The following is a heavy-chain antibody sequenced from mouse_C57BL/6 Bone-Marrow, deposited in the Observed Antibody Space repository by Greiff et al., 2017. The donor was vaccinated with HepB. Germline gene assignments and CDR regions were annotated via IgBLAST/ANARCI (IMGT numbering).Heavy chain of an antibody. J-gene: IGHJ1*03. CDR2: INPSSGYT. CDR3: ARGDDYDDHWYFDV. D-gene: IGHD2-4*01. V-gene: IGHV1-4*01. Sequence: VQGVESGAELARPGASVKMSCKASGYTFTSYTMHWVKQRPGQGLEWIGYINPSSGYTKYNQKFKDKATLTADKSSSTAYMQLSSLTSEDSAVYYCARGDDYDDHWYFDVWGTGTTVTVSS. CDR1: GYTFTSYT.